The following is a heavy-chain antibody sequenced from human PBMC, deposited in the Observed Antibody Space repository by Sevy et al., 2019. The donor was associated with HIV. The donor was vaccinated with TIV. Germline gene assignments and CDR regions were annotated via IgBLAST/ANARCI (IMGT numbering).Heavy chain of an antibody. D-gene: IGHD3-3*01. V-gene: IGHV3-21*01. CDR2: ISSSSSYI. J-gene: IGHJ4*02. CDR1: GFTFSSYS. CDR3: ALSRYDFCSGYPYYFDY. Sequence: GGSLRLSCAASGFTFSSYSMNWVRQAPGKGLEWVSSISSSSSYIYYADSVKGRFTISRDNAKNSLYLQMNSLRAEDTAVYYCALSRYDFCSGYPYYFDYWGQGTLVTDSS.